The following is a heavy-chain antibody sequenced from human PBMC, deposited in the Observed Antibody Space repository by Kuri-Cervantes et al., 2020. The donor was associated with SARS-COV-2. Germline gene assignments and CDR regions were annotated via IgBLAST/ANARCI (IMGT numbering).Heavy chain of an antibody. CDR3: AGGRYGFWSGYYTGYGFDI. CDR1: GFTFSSYG. Sequence: GGSLRLSCAASGFTFSSYGMHWVRQAPGKGLEWVAVISYDGSNKYYADSVKGRFTISRDNSKNTLYLQMNSLRGGDTAVYYCAGGRYGFWSGYYTGYGFDIWGQGTMVTVSS. J-gene: IGHJ3*02. V-gene: IGHV3-30*03. CDR2: ISYDGSNK. D-gene: IGHD3-3*01.